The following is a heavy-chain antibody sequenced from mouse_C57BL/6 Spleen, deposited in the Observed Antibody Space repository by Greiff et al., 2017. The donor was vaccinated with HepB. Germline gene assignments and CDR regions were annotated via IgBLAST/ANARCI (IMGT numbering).Heavy chain of an antibody. Sequence: VQLQQPGAELVKPGASVKMSCKASGYTFTSYWITWVKQRPGQGLEWIGDIYPGSGSTNYNEKFKSKATLTVDKSSSTAYMQLSSLTSEDSAVYYCALCGIRTYAMCDWGPGASVSV. V-gene: IGHV1-55*01. CDR2: IYPGSGST. CDR1: GYTFTSYW. D-gene: IGHD1-1*02. CDR3: ALCGIRTYAMCD. J-gene: IGHJ4*01.